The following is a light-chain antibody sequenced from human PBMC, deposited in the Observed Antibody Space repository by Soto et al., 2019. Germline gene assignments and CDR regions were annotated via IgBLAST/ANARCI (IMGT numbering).Light chain of an antibody. CDR1: QSVLYSSNNKNY. J-gene: IGKJ2*01. CDR3: QQYYGTPYT. Sequence: EIVMTQSPDSLAVSLGERATINCRSSQSVLYSSNNKNYLAWYQQKPRQPPEMLITWASTREFGVPDRFSGSGSGTDFTLTISNLQAEDVAIYYCQQYYGTPYTFGQGTKLEIK. V-gene: IGKV4-1*01. CDR2: WAS.